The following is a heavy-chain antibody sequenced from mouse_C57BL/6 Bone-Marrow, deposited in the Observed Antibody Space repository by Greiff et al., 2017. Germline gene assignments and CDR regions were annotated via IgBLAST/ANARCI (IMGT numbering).Heavy chain of an antibody. V-gene: IGHV14-4*01. CDR1: GFNIKDDY. CDR3: TTCDGCPWYFDV. Sequence: EVQLQQSGAELVRPGASVKLSCRASGFNIKDDYMHWVKQRPEQGLEWIGWIDPENGDTEYASKFQGKATITADTSSNTAYLQLSSLTSEDTAVYYCTTCDGCPWYFDVWGTGTTVTVTA. D-gene: IGHD2-3*01. CDR2: IDPENGDT. J-gene: IGHJ1*03.